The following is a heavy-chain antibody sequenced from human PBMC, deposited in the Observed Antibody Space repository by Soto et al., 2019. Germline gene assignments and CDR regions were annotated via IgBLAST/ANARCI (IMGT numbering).Heavy chain of an antibody. Sequence: SETLSLTCPVSGGSISSYYWSWIRQPPGKGLEWIGYIYYSGSTNYNPSLKSRVTISVDTSKNQFCLKLSSVTAADTAVYYCARDLRVVAATSGNWFDPWGQGTLVTVSS. D-gene: IGHD2-15*01. CDR3: ARDLRVVAATSGNWFDP. CDR2: IYYSGST. V-gene: IGHV4-59*01. J-gene: IGHJ5*02. CDR1: GGSISSYY.